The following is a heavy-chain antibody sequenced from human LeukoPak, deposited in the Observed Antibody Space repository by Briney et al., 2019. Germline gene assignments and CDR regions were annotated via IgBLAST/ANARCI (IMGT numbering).Heavy chain of an antibody. CDR3: ASDELRYPLD. CDR1: GFTFSSYG. J-gene: IGHJ4*02. V-gene: IGHV3-33*01. Sequence: PGGSLRLSCAASGFTFSSYGIHWVRQAPGKGLEWVAVIWYDGSQRHYADSVKGRFTISRDNSKKTVYLQMNSLRAEDTAVYYCASDELRYPLDWGQGTLVTVSS. CDR2: IWYDGSQR. D-gene: IGHD3-9*01.